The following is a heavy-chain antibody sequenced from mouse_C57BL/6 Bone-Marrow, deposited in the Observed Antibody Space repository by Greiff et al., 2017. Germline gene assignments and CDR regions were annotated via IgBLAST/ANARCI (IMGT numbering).Heavy chain of an antibody. CDR2: IYPGNSDT. Sequence: VQLQQSGTVLARPGASVKMSCKPSGYTFTSSWMHWVKQRPGQGLEWIGAIYPGNSDTSYNQKFKGKAKLTAVTSASTAYMELSSLTNEDSAVYYCTRRGWLRVSYFDYWGQGTTLTVSS. D-gene: IGHD3-2*02. CDR1: GYTFTSSW. J-gene: IGHJ2*01. CDR3: TRRGWLRVSYFDY. V-gene: IGHV1-5*01.